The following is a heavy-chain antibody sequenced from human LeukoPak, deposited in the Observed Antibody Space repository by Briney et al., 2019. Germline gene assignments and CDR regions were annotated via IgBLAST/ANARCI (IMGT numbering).Heavy chain of an antibody. CDR3: ARDSGDYYDSSGYYPY. V-gene: IGHV3-21*01. J-gene: IGHJ4*02. Sequence: GGSLRLSCAAAGFTFSSYEMNWVRQAPGKGLEWVSSISSGSSYTYYADSVKGRFTISRDNAKNSLYLQMNSLRAEDTAVYYCARDSGDYYDSSGYYPYWGQGTLVTVSS. CDR2: ISSGSSYT. D-gene: IGHD3-22*01. CDR1: GFTFSSYE.